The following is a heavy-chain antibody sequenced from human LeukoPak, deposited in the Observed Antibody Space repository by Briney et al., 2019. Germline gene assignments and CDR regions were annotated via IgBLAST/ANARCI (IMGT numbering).Heavy chain of an antibody. CDR1: GFTFSSYA. V-gene: IGHV3-23*01. CDR2: ISSSGAST. CDR3: AKENSGTYLYYFDY. D-gene: IGHD1-26*01. J-gene: IGHJ4*02. Sequence: GGSLRLSCAASGFTFSSYAMSWVRQAPGKGLEWVSSISSSGASTYYAKSVKGQFTISRDNSKNTLYLQMNSLRAEDTAVYYCAKENSGTYLYYFDYWGQGTLVTVSS.